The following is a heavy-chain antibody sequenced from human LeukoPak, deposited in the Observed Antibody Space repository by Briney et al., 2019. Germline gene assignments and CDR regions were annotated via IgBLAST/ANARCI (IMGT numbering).Heavy chain of an antibody. D-gene: IGHD3-22*01. CDR1: GGTFSSYA. CDR2: IIPILGIA. Sequence: SVKVSCKASGGTFSSYAISWVRQAPGQGLEWMGRIIPILGIANYAQKFQGRVTITADKSTSTAYMELSSLRSEDTAVYYCATEGSVNYYYDISGYYNHWGQGTLVTVSS. J-gene: IGHJ5*02. V-gene: IGHV1-69*04. CDR3: ATEGSVNYYYDISGYYNH.